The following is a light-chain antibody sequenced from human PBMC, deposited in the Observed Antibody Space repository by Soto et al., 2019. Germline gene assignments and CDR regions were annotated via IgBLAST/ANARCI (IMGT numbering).Light chain of an antibody. CDR3: QQYDSYSYT. Sequence: DIQMTQSPSTLSASVGDRVPIICRASQSISNWLAWYQQKPGKAPKLLISGASSLESGVPSRFSGSGSGTEFTLTISCLQPDDFATYYWQQYDSYSYTFGQGTKVDIK. CDR1: QSISNW. J-gene: IGKJ2*01. V-gene: IGKV1-5*02. CDR2: GAS.